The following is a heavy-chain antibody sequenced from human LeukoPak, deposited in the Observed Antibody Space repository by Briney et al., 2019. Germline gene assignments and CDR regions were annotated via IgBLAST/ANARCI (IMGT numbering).Heavy chain of an antibody. CDR3: AIVIAVAGPATFY. CDR2: ISGSGDST. V-gene: IGHV3-23*01. CDR1: GFTFSSYA. D-gene: IGHD6-19*01. J-gene: IGHJ4*02. Sequence: GGSLRLSCAASGFTFSSYAMSWVRQAPGKGLGWVSSISGSGDSTYYADSVKGRSTISRDNSKNTLYLQMNSLRAEDTALYYCAIVIAVAGPATFYWGQGTLATVSS.